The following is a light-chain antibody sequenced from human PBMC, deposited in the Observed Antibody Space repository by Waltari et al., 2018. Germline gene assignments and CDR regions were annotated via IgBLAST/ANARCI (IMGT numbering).Light chain of an antibody. CDR3: SSYTATNTLI. J-gene: IGLJ2*01. CDR1: NSDVGGYDT. Sequence: QSALTQPRSVSGSRGQSVTIPCPGTNSDVGGYDTVSWYQQYPGKAPKVIIYDVTKRSSGVPDRFSGSKSGNTASLTISGLQTEDEADYYCSSYTATNTLIFGGGTKVTAL. CDR2: DVT. V-gene: IGLV2-11*01.